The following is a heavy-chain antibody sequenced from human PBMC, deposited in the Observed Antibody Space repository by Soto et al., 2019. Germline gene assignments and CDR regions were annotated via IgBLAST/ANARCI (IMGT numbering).Heavy chain of an antibody. J-gene: IGHJ4*02. Sequence: GGSLRLSCAASGFTFDDYAMHWVRQAPGKGLEWVSGISWNSGSIGYADSVKGRFTISRDNAKNSLYLQMNSLRAEDTALYYCAKVSIDQSYYFDYWGQGTLVTISS. D-gene: IGHD3-16*02. CDR1: GFTFDDYA. V-gene: IGHV3-9*01. CDR3: AKVSIDQSYYFDY. CDR2: ISWNSGSI.